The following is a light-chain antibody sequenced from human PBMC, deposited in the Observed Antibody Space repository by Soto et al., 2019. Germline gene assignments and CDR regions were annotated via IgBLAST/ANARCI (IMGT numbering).Light chain of an antibody. CDR2: NDN. J-gene: IGLJ2*01. Sequence: QSVLTQPPSASPTPGQRVTISCSGSSSNIGSRTVNWYQQLPGSAPKLLVYNDNQRPSGVPDRFSGSKSGTSASLAISGLQSEDEADYYCAAWDDSLHVIFGGGTKLTVL. CDR1: SSNIGSRT. V-gene: IGLV1-44*01. CDR3: AAWDDSLHVI.